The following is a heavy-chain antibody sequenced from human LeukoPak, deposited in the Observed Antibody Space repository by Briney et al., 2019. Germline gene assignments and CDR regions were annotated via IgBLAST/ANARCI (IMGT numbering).Heavy chain of an antibody. V-gene: IGHV4-59*01. J-gene: IGHJ4*02. CDR1: GGSISSYY. CDR3: ARGSKAAPGTFDY. Sequence: SETLSLTCTVSGGSISSYYWSWIRQPPGKGLEWIGYIYYTGSTDYNPSLKSRVAISVDTSKNQFSLKLSSVTAADTAVYYCARGSKAAPGTFDYWGQGTLATVSS. D-gene: IGHD6-13*01. CDR2: IYYTGST.